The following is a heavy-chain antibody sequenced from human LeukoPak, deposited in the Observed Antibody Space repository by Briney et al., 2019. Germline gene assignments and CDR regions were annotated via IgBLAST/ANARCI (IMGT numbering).Heavy chain of an antibody. CDR1: GGTFSSYA. J-gene: IGHJ5*02. CDR3: AREWAGTYYYDSSGYSSRWFDP. D-gene: IGHD3-22*01. V-gene: IGHV1-69*05. Sequence: SVKVSCKASGGTFSSYAISWVRQAPGQGLEWMGGIIPIFGTANYAQKCQGRVTITTDESTSTAYMELSSLRSEDTAVYYCAREWAGTYYYDSSGYSSRWFDPWGQGTLVTVSS. CDR2: IIPIFGTA.